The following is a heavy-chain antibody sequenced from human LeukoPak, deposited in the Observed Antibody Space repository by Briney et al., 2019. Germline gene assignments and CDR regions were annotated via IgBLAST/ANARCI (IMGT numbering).Heavy chain of an antibody. V-gene: IGHV1-69*13. J-gene: IGHJ4*02. D-gene: IGHD6-13*01. CDR3: ARDLGGSSSTFFDY. CDR2: IIPIFGTA. CDR1: GGTFISYA. Sequence: SVKVSCKASGGTFISYAISWVRQAPGQGLEWMGGIIPIFGTANYAQKFQGRVTITADESTSTAYMELSSLRSEDTAVYYCARDLGGSSSTFFDYWGQGTLVTVSS.